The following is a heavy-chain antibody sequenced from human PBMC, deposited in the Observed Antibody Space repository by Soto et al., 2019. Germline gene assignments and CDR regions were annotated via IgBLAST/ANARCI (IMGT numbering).Heavy chain of an antibody. J-gene: IGHJ4*02. D-gene: IGHD1-26*01. V-gene: IGHV3-23*01. CDR2: ISGSGGGT. Sequence: GGSVRICSADSGVSFNRYAMRWVGQAPGKGLEWVSAISGSGGGTYYADSVEGRFTISRDNSNNTLYLQMNSLRAEDTAVYYCARDVELQGFDYWGQGTLVTVSS. CDR3: ARDVELQGFDY. CDR1: GVSFNRYA.